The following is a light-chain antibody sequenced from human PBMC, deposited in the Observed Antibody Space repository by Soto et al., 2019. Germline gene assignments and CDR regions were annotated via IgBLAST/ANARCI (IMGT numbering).Light chain of an antibody. V-gene: IGKV4-1*01. J-gene: IGKJ1*01. CDR2: WAS. CDR1: QSVLFSSNNKNY. CDR3: QQYYSPPWT. Sequence: DIVMTQSPDSLAVSLGERATINCKSSQSVLFSSNNKNYLAWYQQKPGQSPKLLIYWASTRESGVPDRFSGSGSGTDFTLTISSLQAADVAVYFCQQYYSPPWTVGPGTKVDIK.